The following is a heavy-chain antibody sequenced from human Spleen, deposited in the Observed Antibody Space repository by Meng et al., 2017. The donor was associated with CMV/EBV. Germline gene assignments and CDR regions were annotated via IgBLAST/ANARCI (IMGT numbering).Heavy chain of an antibody. Sequence: GESLKISCTASGFTFGDYAMSWVRQAPGKGLEWVGFIRSKAYGGTTEYAASVKGRFTIPRDDSKSIAYLQMNSLKTEDTAVYYCTRAGDTYSSSLRDYWGQGTLVTVSS. D-gene: IGHD6-6*01. J-gene: IGHJ4*02. V-gene: IGHV3-49*04. CDR3: TRAGDTYSSSLRDY. CDR1: GFTFGDYA. CDR2: IRSKAYGGTT.